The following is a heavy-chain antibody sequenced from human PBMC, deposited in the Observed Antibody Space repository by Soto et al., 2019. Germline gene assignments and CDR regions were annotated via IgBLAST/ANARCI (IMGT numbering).Heavy chain of an antibody. CDR3: ARDILSGGAYPDS. V-gene: IGHV3-21*01. CDR2: ISSGSSYI. J-gene: IGHJ5*01. CDR1: GFTFSTYT. D-gene: IGHD3-10*01. Sequence: GSLRLSCAASGFTFSTYTMNWVRQAPGKGLEWISPISSGSSYIYYAGSVKGRFTISRDNAKNSLFLQMNSLRADDTAVYYCARDILSGGAYPDSWGQGTKVTVSS.